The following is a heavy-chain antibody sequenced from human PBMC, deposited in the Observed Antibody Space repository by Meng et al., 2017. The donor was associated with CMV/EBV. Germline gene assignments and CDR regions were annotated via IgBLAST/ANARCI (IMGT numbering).Heavy chain of an antibody. J-gene: IGHJ4*02. D-gene: IGHD5-18*01. Sequence: ESLKISCTVSGGSISSYYWSWIRQPPGKGLEWIGYIYYSGSTNYNPSLKSRVTISVDTSKNQFSLKLSSVTAADTAVYYCARVRYSYGLDYWGQGTLVTVSS. CDR3: ARVRYSYGLDY. V-gene: IGHV4-59*01. CDR1: GGSISSYY. CDR2: IYYSGST.